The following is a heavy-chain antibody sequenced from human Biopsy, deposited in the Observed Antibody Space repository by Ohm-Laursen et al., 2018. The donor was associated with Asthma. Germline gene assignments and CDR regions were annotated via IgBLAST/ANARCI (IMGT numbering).Heavy chain of an antibody. CDR2: LGPDASET. CDR3: ASLHYFGMNV. V-gene: IGHV3-7*02. Sequence: GSLRLSCTASGFNFNIQWMSWVRQAPGKGLEWVANLGPDASETYSVDSMKGRLTVSRDNAKTSIFLQPNTLRVEDTAVYYCASLHYFGMNVWGQGTTVTVSS. J-gene: IGHJ6*02. CDR1: GFNFNIQW.